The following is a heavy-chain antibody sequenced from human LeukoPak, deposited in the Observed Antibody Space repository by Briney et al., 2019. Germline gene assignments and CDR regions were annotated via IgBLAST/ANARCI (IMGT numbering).Heavy chain of an antibody. CDR1: GFTFDDYG. D-gene: IGHD5-18*01. CDR2: INWNGGST. V-gene: IGHV3-20*04. Sequence: GGSLRLSCAASGFTFDDYGMSWVRPPPGKGLEWVSGINWNGGSTGYADSVKGRFTISRDNAKNSLYLQMNSLRAEDTALYYCARATAMVTVAYWGQGTLVTVSS. CDR3: ARATAMVTVAY. J-gene: IGHJ4*02.